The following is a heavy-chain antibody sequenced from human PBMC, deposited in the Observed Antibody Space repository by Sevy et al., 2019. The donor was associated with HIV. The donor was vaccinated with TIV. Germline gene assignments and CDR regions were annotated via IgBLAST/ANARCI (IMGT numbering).Heavy chain of an antibody. J-gene: IGHJ4*02. Sequence: GESLKISCQGSGYSFTSHWIGWVRHMPGKGLEWMGINYPEDSETRYSPSFQGQVTFSADKSINTAYLQWSSLKASDTAMYYCATSRSGYFDSSGYYIYWGQGTLVTVSS. CDR1: GYSFTSHW. CDR2: NYPEDSET. V-gene: IGHV5-51*01. CDR3: ATSRSGYFDSSGYYIY. D-gene: IGHD3-22*01.